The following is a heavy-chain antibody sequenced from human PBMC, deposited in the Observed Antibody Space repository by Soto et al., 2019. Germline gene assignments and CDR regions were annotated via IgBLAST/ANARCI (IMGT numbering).Heavy chain of an antibody. J-gene: IGHJ4*02. Sequence: PSETLSLTCAVYGGSFSGYYWSWIRQPPGKGLEWIGEINHSGGTNYNPSLKSRVTISVDTSKNQFSLKLSSVTAADTAVYYCARVKVLLWFGELMIDYWGQGTLVTVS. V-gene: IGHV4-34*01. CDR2: INHSGGT. CDR3: ARVKVLLWFGELMIDY. CDR1: GGSFSGYY. D-gene: IGHD3-10*01.